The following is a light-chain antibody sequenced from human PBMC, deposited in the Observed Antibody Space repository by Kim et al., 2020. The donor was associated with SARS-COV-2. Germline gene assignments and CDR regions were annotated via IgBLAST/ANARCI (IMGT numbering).Light chain of an antibody. CDR1: SESIGTSR. CDR2: FDD. CDR3: QSYDGVNQWV. V-gene: IGLV6-57*02. J-gene: IGLJ2*01. Sequence: AVAISCTSRSESIGTSREQWYQQRPGSAPTTVIYFDDQRPSAVPVRFPGSSDSSSNSASLTISGLKAEDEADYYCQSYDGVNQWVFGGGTQLTVL.